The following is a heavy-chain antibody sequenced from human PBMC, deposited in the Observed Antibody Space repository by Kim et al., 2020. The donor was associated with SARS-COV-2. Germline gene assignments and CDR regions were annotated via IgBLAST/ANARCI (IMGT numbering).Heavy chain of an antibody. V-gene: IGHV3-30*18. J-gene: IGHJ4*02. CDR1: GFTFSNHG. CDR2: ISHDGGNQ. CDR3: AKDFYDISGSYYGRPSLDS. D-gene: IGHD3-22*01. Sequence: GGSLRLSCAASGFTFSNHGVSWVRQAPGKGLEWLASISHDGGNQFYADSVQGRFTISRDNSKNTLFLQLNSLRIEDTAVYYCAKDFYDISGSYYGRPSLDSWGRGTLVTVSS.